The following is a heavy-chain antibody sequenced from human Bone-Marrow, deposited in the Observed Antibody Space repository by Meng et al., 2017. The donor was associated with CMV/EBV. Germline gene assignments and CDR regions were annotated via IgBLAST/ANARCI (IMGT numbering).Heavy chain of an antibody. J-gene: IGHJ4*02. CDR3: ARETSLRTVTTLGDY. CDR1: GFTFSSYW. Sequence: GESLKISCAASGFTFSSYWMSWVRQAPGKGLEWVANIKQDGSEKYYVDSVKGRFTISRDNAKNSLYLQMNTLRAEDTAVYYCARETSLRTVTTLGDYWGQGTLVTLSS. D-gene: IGHD4-17*01. V-gene: IGHV3-7*01. CDR2: IKQDGSEK.